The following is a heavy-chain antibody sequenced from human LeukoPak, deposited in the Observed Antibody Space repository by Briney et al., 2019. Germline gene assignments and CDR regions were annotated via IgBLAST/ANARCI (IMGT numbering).Heavy chain of an antibody. V-gene: IGHV3-23*01. CDR3: ARDRGGSYSAIDY. CDR1: GFTFSSYA. CDR2: ISGSGGST. J-gene: IGHJ4*02. D-gene: IGHD2-15*01. Sequence: GGSLRLSCAASGFTFSSYAMSWVRQAPGKGLEWVSAISGSGGSTYYADSVKGRFTISRDNAEKSLYLQMNGLRAEDTAVYYCARDRGGSYSAIDYWGQGTLVTVSS.